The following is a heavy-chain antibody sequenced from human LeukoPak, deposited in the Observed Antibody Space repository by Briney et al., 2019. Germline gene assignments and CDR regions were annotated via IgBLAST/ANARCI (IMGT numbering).Heavy chain of an antibody. CDR1: GGSFSDYY. V-gene: IGHV4-34*01. Sequence: SETLSLTCAVYGGSFSDYYWSWIRQPPGKGLEWIGEINHSGSTNYNPSLKSRVTISVDTSKNQFSLKLSSVTAADTAVYYCARDRRDYFDYWGQGTLVTVSS. J-gene: IGHJ4*02. CDR3: ARDRRDYFDY. CDR2: INHSGST.